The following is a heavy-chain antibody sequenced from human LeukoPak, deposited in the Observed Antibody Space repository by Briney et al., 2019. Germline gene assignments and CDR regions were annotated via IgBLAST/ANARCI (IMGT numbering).Heavy chain of an antibody. CDR3: ARDASYGPHAFDI. CDR1: GYTFNSYG. V-gene: IGHV1-18*01. Sequence: ASVKVSCKVSGYTFNSYGISWVRQAPGQGLEGMGWISGYNGATNYAQKVQGRVTVTTDTSTSTAYMELRSLTSDDTAVYYCARDASYGPHAFDIWGQGTMVTVSS. J-gene: IGHJ3*02. D-gene: IGHD4-17*01. CDR2: ISGYNGAT.